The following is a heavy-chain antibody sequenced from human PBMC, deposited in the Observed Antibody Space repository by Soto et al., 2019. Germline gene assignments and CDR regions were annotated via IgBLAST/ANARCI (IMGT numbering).Heavy chain of an antibody. CDR2: ISSSSTTI. Sequence: GGSLRLSCAASGFTFSSYGMNWVRQAPGKGLEWVSYISSSSTTIYYADSVKGRFTIFRDNAKNSLYLQLNSLRDEDTAVYYCARSPYYYDSSNYYGYWGQGTLVSVSS. CDR3: ARSPYYYDSSNYYGY. J-gene: IGHJ4*02. V-gene: IGHV3-48*02. D-gene: IGHD3-22*01. CDR1: GFTFSSYG.